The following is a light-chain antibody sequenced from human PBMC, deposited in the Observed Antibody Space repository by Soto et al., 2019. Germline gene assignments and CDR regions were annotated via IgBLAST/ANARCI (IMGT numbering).Light chain of an antibody. J-gene: IGKJ2*01. Sequence: DIPMTQSPSTLSASVGDRVTITCRASQSISSWLAWYQQKPGKAPKLLIYKASSLEGGAPSRFSGSGSGTEFTLTISTLQPDDFATYYCQQYSSYSRTFGQGTKLEIK. CDR3: QQYSSYSRT. V-gene: IGKV1-5*03. CDR1: QSISSW. CDR2: KAS.